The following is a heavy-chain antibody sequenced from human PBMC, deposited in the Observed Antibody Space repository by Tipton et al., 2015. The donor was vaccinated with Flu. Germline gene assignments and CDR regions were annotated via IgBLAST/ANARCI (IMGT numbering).Heavy chain of an antibody. CDR2: IYTSGST. CDR1: GGSISSYY. J-gene: IGHJ6*02. V-gene: IGHV4-4*07. CDR3: ARDSQQLVHRYYYYGMDV. D-gene: IGHD6-13*01. Sequence: TLSLTCTVSGGSISSYYWSWIRQPAGKGLEWIGRIYTSGSTNYNPSLKSRVTMSVDTSKNQLSLKLSSVTAADTAVYYCARDSQQLVHRYYYYGMDVWGQGTTVTVSS.